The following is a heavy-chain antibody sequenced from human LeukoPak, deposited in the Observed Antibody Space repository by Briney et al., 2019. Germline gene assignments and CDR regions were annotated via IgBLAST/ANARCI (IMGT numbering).Heavy chain of an antibody. Sequence: ASVKVSCKASGYTFTSYGISWVRQAPGQGLEWMGWISAYNANTNYAQKLQGRVTMTTDTSTSTAYMELRSLRSDDTAVYYCAREADSSGYYDAVNWFDPWGQGTLVTVSS. CDR2: ISAYNANT. CDR1: GYTFTSYG. D-gene: IGHD3-22*01. V-gene: IGHV1-18*01. J-gene: IGHJ5*02. CDR3: AREADSSGYYDAVNWFDP.